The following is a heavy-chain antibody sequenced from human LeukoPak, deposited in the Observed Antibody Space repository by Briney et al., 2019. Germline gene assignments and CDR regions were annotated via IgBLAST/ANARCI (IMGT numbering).Heavy chain of an antibody. CDR3: DASDF. V-gene: IGHV3-23*01. J-gene: IGHJ4*02. CDR1: GFTFATYA. CDR2: ISDSGGRT. Sequence: SGGSLRLSCAASGFTFATYAMGWVRQPPGKGLEWVSTISDSGGRTHYADSVQGRFTISRGNSKNTLYLQINNLRAEDTAIYYCDASDFWGQGTLVTVSS.